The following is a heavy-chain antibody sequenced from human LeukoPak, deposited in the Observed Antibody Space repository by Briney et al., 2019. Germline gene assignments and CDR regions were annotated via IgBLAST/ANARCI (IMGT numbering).Heavy chain of an antibody. D-gene: IGHD6-13*01. J-gene: IGHJ4*02. V-gene: IGHV3-30*03. CDR3: GRRRQQLIDY. CDR1: GSTFSDYG. Sequence: GGSLRLSCAASGSTFSDYGMSWVRRAPGKGLEWVAVISSDGSLKYYEDSVKGRFTISRGNSKNTLYLQLSRLRGEDTAVYFCGRRRQQLIDYWGQGALVTVAS. CDR2: ISSDGSLK.